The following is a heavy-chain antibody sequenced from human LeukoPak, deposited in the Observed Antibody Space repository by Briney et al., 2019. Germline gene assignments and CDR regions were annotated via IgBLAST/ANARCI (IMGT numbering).Heavy chain of an antibody. CDR3: ARVLDYGDYVRWFDP. V-gene: IGHV1-3*01. D-gene: IGHD4-17*01. CDR1: GYTFTSYA. J-gene: IGHJ5*02. CDR2: INAGNGNT. Sequence: ASVKVSCKASGYTFTSYAMHWVRQAPGRRLEWMGWINAGNGNTKYSQKFQGRVTITRDTSASTAYMELSSLRSEDTAVYYCARVLDYGDYVRWFDPWGQGTLVTVSS.